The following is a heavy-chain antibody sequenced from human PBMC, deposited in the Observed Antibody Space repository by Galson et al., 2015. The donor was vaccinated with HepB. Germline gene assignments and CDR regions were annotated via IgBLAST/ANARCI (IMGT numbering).Heavy chain of an antibody. CDR3: ARDKSGPDY. J-gene: IGHJ4*02. CDR1: GISFRSYA. V-gene: IGHV3-23*01. Sequence: SLRLSCAASGISFRSYAMSWVRQAPGKGLEWVSSISGSGGSTYYGDSAKGRFTISRDNAKNTLYLQMNSLRAEDTAVYYCARDKSGPDYWGQGTLVTASS. CDR2: ISGSGGST.